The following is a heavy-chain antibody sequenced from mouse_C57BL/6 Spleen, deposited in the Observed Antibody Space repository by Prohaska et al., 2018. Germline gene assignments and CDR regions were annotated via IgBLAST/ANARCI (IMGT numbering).Heavy chain of an antibody. Sequence: GAELVRPGSSVKLSCKASGYTFTSYWKHWVKQRPIQGLEWIGNIDPSDSETHYNQKFKDKATLTVDKSSSTAYMQLSSLTSEDSAVYYCARRDYYGYYFDYWGQGTTLTVSS. J-gene: IGHJ2*01. CDR2: IDPSDSET. CDR3: ARRDYYGYYFDY. V-gene: IGHV1-52*01. CDR1: GYTFTSYW. D-gene: IGHD1-1*01.